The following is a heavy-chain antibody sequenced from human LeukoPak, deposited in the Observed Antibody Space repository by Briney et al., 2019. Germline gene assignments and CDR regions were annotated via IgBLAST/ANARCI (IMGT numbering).Heavy chain of an antibody. D-gene: IGHD4-23*01. CDR3: ARSLRWPGVTPVRYVDY. Sequence: PSETLSLTCTVSGDSISSSSYCWGWIRQPPGKGLEWIGTMYYSGNTYYNPSLKSRVTISVDTSKNQFSLKLSSVTAADTALYYCARSLRWPGVTPVRYVDYWGQGTLVTVSS. CDR1: GDSISSSSYC. V-gene: IGHV4-39*01. CDR2: MYYSGNT. J-gene: IGHJ4*02.